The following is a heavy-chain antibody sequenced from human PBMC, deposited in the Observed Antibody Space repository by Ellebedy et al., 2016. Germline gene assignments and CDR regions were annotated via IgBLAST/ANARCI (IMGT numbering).Heavy chain of an antibody. CDR1: GGSITSGGYY. V-gene: IGHV4-61*02. J-gene: IGHJ5*02. Sequence: SETLSLXXTVSGGSITSGGYYWSWIWQPAGKGLEWIGRIYTSGSTNYNPSLKSRVAMSVDTSKNQFSLKLSSVTAADTAVYYCARDLAPWGQGILVTVSS. CDR2: IYTSGST. CDR3: ARDLAP.